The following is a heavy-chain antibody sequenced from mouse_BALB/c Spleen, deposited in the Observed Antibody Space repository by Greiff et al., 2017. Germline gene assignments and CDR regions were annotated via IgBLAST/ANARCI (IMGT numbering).Heavy chain of an antibody. D-gene: IGHD4-1*02. CDR3: ANQLDPFAY. J-gene: IGHJ3*01. CDR1: GLSLPGYG. CDR2: IWGDGST. V-gene: IGHV2-6-7*01. Sequence: QVQLKASGPGLVAPSQSLSITCTVSGLSLPGYGVNWVRQPPGKGLEGLGMIWGDGSTYYNSALKSRLSICKDNSKSQVFLKMSSLQTEHTASYYCANQLDPFAYWGPGTLVTVSA.